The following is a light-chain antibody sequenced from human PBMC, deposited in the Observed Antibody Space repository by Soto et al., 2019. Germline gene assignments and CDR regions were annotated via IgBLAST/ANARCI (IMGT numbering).Light chain of an antibody. CDR2: GAS. J-gene: IGKJ1*01. CDR1: QSVGSN. Sequence: EIVMTQSPATLSVSPGERATLSCRASQSVGSNLAWYQQKPGQAPRLLIYGASTRATGIPARFSGSGSGTEFTLTISSLQSEDFVIYFCQQYNSWPPDRTFGQGTEVEIK. CDR3: QQYNSWPPDRT. V-gene: IGKV3-15*01.